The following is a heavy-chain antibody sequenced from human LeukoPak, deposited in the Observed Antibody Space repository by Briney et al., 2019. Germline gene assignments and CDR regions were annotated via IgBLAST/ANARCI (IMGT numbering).Heavy chain of an antibody. J-gene: IGHJ6*03. CDR1: GYTFTSYG. CDR3: ARESPDVYGDDMVYYYYMDV. Sequence: AASVKVSCKASGYTFTSYGISWVRQAPGQGLEWMGWISAYNGNTNYAQKLQGRVTMTTDTSTSTAYMELRSLRSDDTAVYYCARESPDVYGDDMVYYYYMDVWGKGTTVTVSS. D-gene: IGHD4-17*01. V-gene: IGHV1-18*01. CDR2: ISAYNGNT.